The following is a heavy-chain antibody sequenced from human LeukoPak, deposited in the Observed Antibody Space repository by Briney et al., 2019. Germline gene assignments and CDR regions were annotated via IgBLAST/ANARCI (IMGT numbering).Heavy chain of an antibody. Sequence: GESLQISSKGSGSTFTNYWIGWVRQMPGKGLELMGSIYPGDSDTRYSPSFQGQVTISADKSITTAYLQWSSLKASDTAIYYCTRQGVYYSDSSGFYYWGPGTLVTVSS. CDR2: IYPGDSDT. D-gene: IGHD3-22*01. V-gene: IGHV5-51*01. J-gene: IGHJ4*02. CDR3: TRQGVYYSDSSGFYY. CDR1: GSTFTNYW.